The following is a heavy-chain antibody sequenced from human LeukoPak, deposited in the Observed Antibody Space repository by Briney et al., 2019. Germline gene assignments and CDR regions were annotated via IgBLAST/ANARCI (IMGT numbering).Heavy chain of an antibody. CDR2: IKSKTDGGTT. D-gene: IGHD2-2*02. Sequence: GGSLRLSCAASGFTFSIYAMSWVRQAPGKGLEWVGRIKSKTDGGTTDYAAPVKGRFTISRDDSKNTLYLQMNSLKTEDTAVYYCARYCSSTSCYKPPWGQGTLVTISS. V-gene: IGHV3-15*01. J-gene: IGHJ5*02. CDR3: ARYCSSTSCYKPP. CDR1: GFTFSIYA.